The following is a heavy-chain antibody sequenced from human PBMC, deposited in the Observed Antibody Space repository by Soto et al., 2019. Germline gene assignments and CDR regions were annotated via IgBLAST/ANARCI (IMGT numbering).Heavy chain of an antibody. CDR1: GFTFSSYS. D-gene: IGHD2-8*01. J-gene: IGHJ4*02. CDR3: TTDTGYCTNGVCYIFDY. Sequence: GGSLRLSCAASGFTFSSYSMNWVRQAPGKGLEWVSSISSSSSYIYYADSVKGRFTISRDNAKNSLYLQMNSLRAEDTAVYYCTTDTGYCTNGVCYIFDYWGQGTLVTVSS. V-gene: IGHV3-21*03. CDR2: ISSSSSYI.